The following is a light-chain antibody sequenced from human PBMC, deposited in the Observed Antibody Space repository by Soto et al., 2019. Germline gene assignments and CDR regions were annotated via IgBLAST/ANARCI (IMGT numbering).Light chain of an antibody. V-gene: IGKV1-8*01. Sequence: AIRMTQSPSSLSASTGDRVTITCRASQGISSYLAWYQQKPGKAPKLLIYAASTLQSGVPSRFSGSGSGTEFTLAISSLQSEDFAVYYCQQYAYWPETFGQGTKVDIK. J-gene: IGKJ1*01. CDR3: QQYAYWPET. CDR2: AAS. CDR1: QGISSY.